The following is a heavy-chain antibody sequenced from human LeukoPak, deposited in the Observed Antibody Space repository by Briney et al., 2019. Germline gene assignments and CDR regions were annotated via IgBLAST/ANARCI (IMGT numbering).Heavy chain of an antibody. CDR3: ARGYRDGYHPTGY. Sequence: GGSLRLSCAASGFTFSDYYMIWIRQDPGKGLEWVSYISSSSSTIYYADSVKGRFTISRDNAKNSLYLQMNSLRAEDTAVYYCARGYRDGYHPTGYWGQGTLVTASS. J-gene: IGHJ4*02. V-gene: IGHV3-11*01. CDR2: ISSSSSTI. D-gene: IGHD5-24*01. CDR1: GFTFSDYY.